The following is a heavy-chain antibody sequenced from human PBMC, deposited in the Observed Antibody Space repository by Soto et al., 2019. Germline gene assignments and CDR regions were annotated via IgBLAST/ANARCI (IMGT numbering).Heavy chain of an antibody. CDR2: IIPIFGTA. CDR1: GGTFSSYA. Sequence: SVKVSCKAPGGTFSSYAISWVRQAPGQGLEWMGGIIPIFGTANYAQKFQGRVTITADESTSAAYMELSSLRSEDTAVYYCASGSSGWYFDYWGQGTLVTVSS. V-gene: IGHV1-69*13. CDR3: ASGSSGWYFDY. J-gene: IGHJ4*02. D-gene: IGHD6-19*01.